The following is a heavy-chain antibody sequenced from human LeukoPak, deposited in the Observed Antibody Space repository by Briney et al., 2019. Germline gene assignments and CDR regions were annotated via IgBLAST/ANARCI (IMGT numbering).Heavy chain of an antibody. CDR3: AREYDSRARFDP. V-gene: IGHV3-21*05. CDR2: IWSNGDYI. CDR1: GDGFTRHT. J-gene: IGHJ5*02. Sequence: PGGSLRLSCAGSGDGFTRHTMNWVRRAPGKGLEWIAYIWSNGDYIYYPDSVKGRFTISRDNARTSVYLQMNSLRVEDTAIYYCAREYDSRARFDPWGPGTLVTVSS. D-gene: IGHD3-3*01.